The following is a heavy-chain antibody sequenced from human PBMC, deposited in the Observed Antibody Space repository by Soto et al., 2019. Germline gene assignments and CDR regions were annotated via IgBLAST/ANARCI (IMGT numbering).Heavy chain of an antibody. CDR3: ARAPGFWSGYYSSHYYYGMDV. J-gene: IGHJ6*02. D-gene: IGHD3-3*01. CDR1: GYTFTSYA. V-gene: IGHV1-69*04. CDR2: IIPILGIA. Sequence: ASVKVSCKASGYTFTSYAMHWVRQAPGQGLEWMGRIIPILGIANYAQKLQGRVTITADESTSTAYMELSSLRSEDTAVYYCARAPGFWSGYYSSHYYYGMDVWGQGTTVTVSS.